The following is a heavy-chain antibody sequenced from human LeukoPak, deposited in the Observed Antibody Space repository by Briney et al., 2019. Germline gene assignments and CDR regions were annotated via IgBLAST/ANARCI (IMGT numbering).Heavy chain of an antibody. CDR1: GFTFSSYS. Sequence: GGSLRLSCAASGFTFSSYSMNWVRQAPGKGLEWVSSISSSSSYIYYADSVKGRFTISRDNAKNSLYLQMNSLRAEDTAVYYCARDLGYSGYVDDPGPAYWGQGTLVTVSS. D-gene: IGHD5-12*01. CDR3: ARDLGYSGYVDDPGPAY. CDR2: ISSSSSYI. V-gene: IGHV3-21*01. J-gene: IGHJ4*02.